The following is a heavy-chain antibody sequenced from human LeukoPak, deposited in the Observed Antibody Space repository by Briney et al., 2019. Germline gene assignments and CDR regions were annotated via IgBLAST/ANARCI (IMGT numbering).Heavy chain of an antibody. V-gene: IGHV5-10-1*01. CDR2: IDPGDSYA. CDR3: ARLKPMGGSSWYFDY. Sequence: GESLKISCQVSGYIFTDYWIGWVRQMPGKGLEWMGRIDPGDSYANYSPSFQGHVNISADKSLSTAYLQWSSLKASDTAIYYCARLKPMGGSSWYFDYWGQGTLVTVSS. CDR1: GYIFTDYW. J-gene: IGHJ4*02. D-gene: IGHD6-13*01.